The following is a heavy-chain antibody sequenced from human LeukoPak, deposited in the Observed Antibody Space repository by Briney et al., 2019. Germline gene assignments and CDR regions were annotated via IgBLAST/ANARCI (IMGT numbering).Heavy chain of an antibody. J-gene: IGHJ4*02. Sequence: SETLSLTCTVSGGSISSYYWSWIRQPPGKGLEWIGYIYYSGSTNYNPSLKGRVTISVDTSKNQFSLKLSSVTAADTAVYYCARGGRLLWFGELLPPYFDYWGQGTLVTVSS. CDR2: IYYSGST. V-gene: IGHV4-59*01. CDR1: GGSISSYY. D-gene: IGHD3-10*01. CDR3: ARGGRLLWFGELLPPYFDY.